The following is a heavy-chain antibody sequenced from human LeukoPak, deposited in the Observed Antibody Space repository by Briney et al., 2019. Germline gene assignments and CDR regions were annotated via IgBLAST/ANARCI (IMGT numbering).Heavy chain of an antibody. CDR1: GFTFNNYA. V-gene: IGHV3-23*01. J-gene: IGHJ4*02. CDR3: AQWSRYFDY. D-gene: IGHD1-26*01. CDR2: ISGSGYST. Sequence: PGGSLRLSCVASGFTFNNYAMTWVRQAPGKGLEWVSAISGSGYSTYYADSVKGRFTISRDNSKNTLYLQMNSLRAEDTALYFCAQWSRYFDYWGQGTLVTVYS.